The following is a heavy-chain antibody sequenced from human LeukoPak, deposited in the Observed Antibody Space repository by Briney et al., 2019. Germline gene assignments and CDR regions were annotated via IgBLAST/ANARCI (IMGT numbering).Heavy chain of an antibody. V-gene: IGHV3-30*02. J-gene: IGHJ2*01. CDR2: IRYDGSNK. CDR1: GFTFSSYG. CDR3: AKDPNTLLWWYFDL. D-gene: IGHD2-2*02. Sequence: PGGSLRLSCAASGFTFSSYGMHWVRQAPGKGLEWVSFIRYDGSNKYYADSVKGRFTISRDNSKNTLYLQMNSLRAEDTAVYYCAKDPNTLLWWYFDLWGRGTLVTVSS.